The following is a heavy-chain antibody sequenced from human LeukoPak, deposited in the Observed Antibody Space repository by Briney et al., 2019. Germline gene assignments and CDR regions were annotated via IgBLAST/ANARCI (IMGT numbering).Heavy chain of an antibody. CDR1: GGSISSSSYY. J-gene: IGHJ4*02. CDR2: IYYSGNT. CDR3: ARGGYYYDSSGYYYGNFDY. D-gene: IGHD3-22*01. Sequence: SETLSLTCTVSGGSISSSSYYWGWIRQPPGKGLEWIGNIYYSGNTYYNPSLKSRVTISVDTSKNQFSLKLSSVTAADTAVYYCARGGYYYDSSGYYYGNFDYWGQGTLVTVSS. V-gene: IGHV4-39*07.